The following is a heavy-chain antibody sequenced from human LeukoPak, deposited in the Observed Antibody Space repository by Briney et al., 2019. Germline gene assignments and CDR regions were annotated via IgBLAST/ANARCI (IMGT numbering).Heavy chain of an antibody. CDR1: GFTVSSNY. J-gene: IGHJ1*01. V-gene: IGHV3-53*01. Sequence: GGSLRLSCAASGFTVSSNYMSWVRQAPGKGLEWVSVSGGSTYYADSVKGRFTISRDNSKNTLYLQMNSLRAEDTAVYYCAKEIYGDATGARFQHWGQGTLLIVSS. CDR2: SGGST. D-gene: IGHD4-17*01. CDR3: AKEIYGDATGARFQH.